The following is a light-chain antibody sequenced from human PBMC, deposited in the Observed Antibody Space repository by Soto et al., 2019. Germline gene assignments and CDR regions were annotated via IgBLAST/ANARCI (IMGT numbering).Light chain of an antibody. CDR2: EVS. Sequence: QSVLTQPASVSGSAGQSITISCTGTSSDVGGYEYVSWYQQHPGRAPKLMIYEVSNRPSGVSNRFSGSKSGYTASLTISGLQAVDEADYYCSSYTSSSTLLFGTGTKVTVL. V-gene: IGLV2-14*01. J-gene: IGLJ1*01. CDR1: SSDVGGYEY. CDR3: SSYTSSSTLL.